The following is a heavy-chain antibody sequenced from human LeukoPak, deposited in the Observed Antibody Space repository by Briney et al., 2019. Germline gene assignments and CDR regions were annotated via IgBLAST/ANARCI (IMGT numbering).Heavy chain of an antibody. CDR1: GFTFSDYY. J-gene: IGHJ6*02. D-gene: IGHD2-2*01. Sequence: AGGSLRLSCAASGFTFSDYYMSWIRQAPGKGLEWVSYISSSGSTIYYADSVKGRFTISRDNAKNSLYLQMNSLRAEDTAVYYCARDSCSSTSCYASGYYYYGMDVWGQGTTVTVPS. V-gene: IGHV3-11*01. CDR2: ISSSGSTI. CDR3: ARDSCSSTSCYASGYYYYGMDV.